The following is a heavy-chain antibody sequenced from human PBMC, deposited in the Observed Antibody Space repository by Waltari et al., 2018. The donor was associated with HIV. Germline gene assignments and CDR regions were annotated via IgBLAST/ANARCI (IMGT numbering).Heavy chain of an antibody. CDR2: ISGSGLSP. Sequence: EVQLLESGGGLVQPGGSLRLSCAASGFTFSSYAMSWVRQAPGRRRAWFSDISGSGLSPQYTDSVKGRFTISRDTSTTTLYLQMNSLRAEDTAVYYCAKPITFGGGNFDYWGQGTLVTVSS. D-gene: IGHD3-16*01. V-gene: IGHV3-23*01. CDR3: AKPITFGGGNFDY. CDR1: GFTFSSYA. J-gene: IGHJ4*02.